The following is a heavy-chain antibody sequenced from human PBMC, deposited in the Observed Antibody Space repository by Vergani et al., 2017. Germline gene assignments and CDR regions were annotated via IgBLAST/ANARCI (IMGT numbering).Heavy chain of an antibody. CDR1: FDSIRNLY. J-gene: IGHJ4*02. Sequence: QVQLQESGPGLVKSSETLSLTCSVSFDSIRNLYCNWIRQPPGKGLEWIGSIYYSGLTYYNPSLKSRVAISVDTSKNQFSLKVTSVTAADTAVYVCARQRPGRGWSPGDFDDWGQGILVTVSS. CDR3: ARQRPGRGWSPGDFDD. V-gene: IGHV4-59*08. CDR2: IYYSGLT. D-gene: IGHD6-19*01.